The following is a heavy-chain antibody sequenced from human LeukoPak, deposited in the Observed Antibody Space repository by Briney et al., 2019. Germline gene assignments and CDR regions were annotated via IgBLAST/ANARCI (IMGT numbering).Heavy chain of an antibody. CDR3: ARERATSRRRYFDY. Sequence: GASVKVSCKASGYTFISYAINWVRQAPGQGLEWMGWISAYNGNTGYAQKFQGRVTITRNTSISTAYMELSSLRSEDTAVYYCARERATSRRRYFDYWGQGTLVTVSS. D-gene: IGHD5-12*01. CDR2: ISAYNGNT. V-gene: IGHV1-8*03. CDR1: GYTFISYA. J-gene: IGHJ4*02.